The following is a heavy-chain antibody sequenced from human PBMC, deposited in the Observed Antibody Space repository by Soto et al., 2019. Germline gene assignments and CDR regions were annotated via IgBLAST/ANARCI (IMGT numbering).Heavy chain of an antibody. CDR2: IYYSGST. D-gene: IGHD4-17*01. V-gene: IGHV4-39*01. CDR3: ASSYGGNSFYYYGMDV. CDR1: GGPISSSSYY. Sequence: KPSETLSLTCTVSGGPISSSSYYWGWIRQPPGKGLEWIGSIYYSGSTYYNPSLKSRVTISVDTSKNQFSLKLSSVTAADTAVYYCASSYGGNSFYYYGMDVWGQGTTVTVSS. J-gene: IGHJ6*02.